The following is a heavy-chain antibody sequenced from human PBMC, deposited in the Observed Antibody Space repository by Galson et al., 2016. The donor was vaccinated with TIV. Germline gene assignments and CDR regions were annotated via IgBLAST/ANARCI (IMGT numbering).Heavy chain of an antibody. V-gene: IGHV6-1*01. Sequence: CAISGDSVSSNSAWNWIRQSPSRGLEWLGRTYYRSKWYNDYALSVKSRITINPDTSKNQFSLQLNSMTPEDTAVYYCARDRTLPGHYYNGMDVWGQGTTVIVSS. D-gene: IGHD1/OR15-1a*01. J-gene: IGHJ6*02. CDR2: TYYRSKWYN. CDR3: ARDRTLPGHYYNGMDV. CDR1: GDSVSSNSA.